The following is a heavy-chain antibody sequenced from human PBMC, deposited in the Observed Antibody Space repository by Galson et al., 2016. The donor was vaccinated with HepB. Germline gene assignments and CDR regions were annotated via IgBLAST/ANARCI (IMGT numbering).Heavy chain of an antibody. D-gene: IGHD3-3*01. V-gene: IGHV3-7*01. CDR1: GFTFSSYW. Sequence: SLRLSCAGSGFTFSSYWMSWVRQAPGKGLEWVANIKQDGSETYYLDSVKGRFTISRDNAKNTLFLQMNSLRVEDTAVYYCARETYYDLWRSYYRGYYFDYWGQGTQVTVSS. CDR2: IKQDGSET. J-gene: IGHJ4*02. CDR3: ARETYYDLWRSYYRGYYFDY.